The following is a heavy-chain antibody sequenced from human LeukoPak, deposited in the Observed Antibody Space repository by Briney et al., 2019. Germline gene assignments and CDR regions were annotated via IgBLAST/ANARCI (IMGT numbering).Heavy chain of an antibody. CDR3: ARDRDYSNTERGFDY. V-gene: IGHV1-2*02. CDR2: INPNSGET. CDR1: GYTFTDYY. J-gene: IGHJ4*02. Sequence: ASVKVSCKTSGYTFTDYYIHWVRQAPGQGLEWMGWINPNSGETNSAQKFQGRVTMTGDTSISTAYMELRRVTSDDTAVYYCARDRDYSNTERGFDYWGQGTLVIVSA. D-gene: IGHD4-11*01.